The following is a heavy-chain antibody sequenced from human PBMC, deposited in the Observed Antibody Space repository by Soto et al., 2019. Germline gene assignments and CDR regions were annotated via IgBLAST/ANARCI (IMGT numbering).Heavy chain of an antibody. CDR2: LYNSGST. D-gene: IGHD3-10*01. CDR3: ATLHPPGWIDP. CDR1: GDSVTRKNSY. J-gene: IGHJ5*02. V-gene: IGHV4-61*01. Sequence: QVRLQESGPGLVKPSETLSLTCSVSGDSVTRKNSYWIWPRQAPGKGLEWVGYLYNSGSTNYKPSLKSRVAISVDTSRNQFSLNLTSVTSADTAIYYCATLHPPGWIDPWGQGTLVTVSS.